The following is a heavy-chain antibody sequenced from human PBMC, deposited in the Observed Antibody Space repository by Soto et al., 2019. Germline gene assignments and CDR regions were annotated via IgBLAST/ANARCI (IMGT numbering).Heavy chain of an antibody. CDR3: ARLLDITMVRGVTHYYYYYGMDV. D-gene: IGHD3-10*01. CDR1: GGSISSSSYY. J-gene: IGHJ6*02. Sequence: PSETLSLTCTVSGGSISSSSYYWGWIRQPPGKGLEWIGSIYYSGSTYYNPSLKSRVTISVDTSKNQFSLKLSSVTAADTAVYYRARLLDITMVRGVTHYYYYYGMDVWGQGTTVTVSS. CDR2: IYYSGST. V-gene: IGHV4-39*01.